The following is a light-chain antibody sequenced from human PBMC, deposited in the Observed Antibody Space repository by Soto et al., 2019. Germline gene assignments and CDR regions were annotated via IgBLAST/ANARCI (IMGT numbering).Light chain of an antibody. CDR2: GSS. J-gene: IGKJ4*01. CDR3: QQYNNWPLT. CDR1: QSVSRN. Sequence: EIVMTQAPATLSVSPGEKTTLSCRARQSVSRNLAWYQQKPGQTPSLLIYGSSTRAKGVPARFSASGAGTEYTLTISSLQYEDFAVYYCQQYNNWPLTFGGGNKVEIK. V-gene: IGKV3-15*01.